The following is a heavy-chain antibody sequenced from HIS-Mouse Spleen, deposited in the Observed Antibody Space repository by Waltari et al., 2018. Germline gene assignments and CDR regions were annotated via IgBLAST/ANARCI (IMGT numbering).Heavy chain of an antibody. J-gene: IGHJ4*02. CDR2: ISYDGSNK. D-gene: IGHD6-19*01. V-gene: IGHV3-30*18. CDR3: AKASSGWLDY. Sequence: VQLVESGGGLVQPGGSLRPSVAASGFTFSSYCMNWVRQAPGKGLEWVAVISYDGSNKYYADSVKGRFTISRDNSKNTLYLQMNSLRAEDTAVYYCAKASSGWLDYWGQGTLVTVSS. CDR1: GFTFSSYC.